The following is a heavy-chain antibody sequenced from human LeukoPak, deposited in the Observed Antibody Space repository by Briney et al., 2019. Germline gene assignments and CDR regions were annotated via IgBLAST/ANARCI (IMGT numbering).Heavy chain of an antibody. V-gene: IGHV1-18*01. J-gene: IGHJ4*02. CDR3: ARRYCSGGSCQEDY. CDR2: ISAYNGNT. CDR1: GGTFSNYA. Sequence: ASVKVSCKASGGTFSNYAISWVRQAPGQGLEWMGWISAYNGNTNYAQKLQGRVTMTTDTSTSTAYMELRSLRSDDTAVYYCARRYCSGGSCQEDYWGQGTLVTVSS. D-gene: IGHD2-15*01.